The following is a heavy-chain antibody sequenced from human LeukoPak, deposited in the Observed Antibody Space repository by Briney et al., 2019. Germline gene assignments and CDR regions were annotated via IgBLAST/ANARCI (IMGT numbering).Heavy chain of an antibody. D-gene: IGHD5-18*01. CDR1: GGXISTGGYY. CDR3: ARTAGWSYGFDY. CDR2: IYNSGTT. Sequence: SETLSLTCTVSGGXISTGGYYWTWIRQHPGKGLEWIGYIYNSGTTYYNPSLESRVTTSGDTSKNQFSLKLSSVPAADTAVYYCARTAGWSYGFDYWGQGTLVTVSS. V-gene: IGHV4-31*03. J-gene: IGHJ4*02.